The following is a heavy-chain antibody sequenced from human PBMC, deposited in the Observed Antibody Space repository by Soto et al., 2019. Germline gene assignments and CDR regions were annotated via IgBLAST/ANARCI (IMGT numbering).Heavy chain of an antibody. D-gene: IGHD4-17*01. CDR2: IYPGDYAT. CDR1: GYSFTTYW. CDR3: ARVGPTLTNYGMDV. Sequence: PGESLKISCQGSGYSFTTYWIGWVRQMPGKGLEWMGIIYPGDYATTYSPSFQGQVTISADKSISTAYLQWSSLRASDSAMYYCARVGPTLTNYGMDVWGQGTTVTVSS. V-gene: IGHV5-51*01. J-gene: IGHJ6*02.